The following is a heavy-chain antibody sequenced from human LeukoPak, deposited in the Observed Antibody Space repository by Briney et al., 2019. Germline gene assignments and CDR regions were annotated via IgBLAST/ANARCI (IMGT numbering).Heavy chain of an antibody. V-gene: IGHV3-11*04. CDR1: GFPFSDYY. Sequence: GGSLRLSCAASGFPFSDYYMSWIRRAPGKGLEWISSIISSAGNIYYADSVKGRLTISRDNAKNSLYLQMNSLRVEDTAVYYCAKDRHSYSNAYFFDYWGQGTLVTVSS. J-gene: IGHJ4*02. CDR3: AKDRHSYSNAYFFDY. CDR2: IISSAGNI. D-gene: IGHD4-11*01.